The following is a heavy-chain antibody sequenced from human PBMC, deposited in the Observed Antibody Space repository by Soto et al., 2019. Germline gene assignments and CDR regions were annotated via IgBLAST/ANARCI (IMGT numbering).Heavy chain of an antibody. D-gene: IGHD3-10*01. Sequence: SETLSLTCTVSGGSISSYYWSWIRQPPGKGLVWIGYIYYSGSTNYNPSLKSRVTISIDTSKNQFSLKLSSVTAADTAVYYCARPHYYGSGSYYLRSYYFDYWGQGTLVTVSS. CDR1: GGSISSYY. J-gene: IGHJ4*02. CDR2: IYYSGST. V-gene: IGHV4-59*12. CDR3: ARPHYYGSGSYYLRSYYFDY.